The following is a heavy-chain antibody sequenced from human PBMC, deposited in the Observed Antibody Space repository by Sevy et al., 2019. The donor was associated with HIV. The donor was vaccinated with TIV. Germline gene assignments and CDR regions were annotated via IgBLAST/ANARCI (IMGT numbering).Heavy chain of an antibody. J-gene: IGHJ6*02. V-gene: IGHV1-2*02. CDR1: GYTFTDYY. D-gene: IGHD4-17*01. CDR2: INPNDGVT. Sequence: ASVNVSCKASGYTFTDYYIHWVRQAPGHGLEWMAWINPNDGVTNYAQRFQGGVTVTRDTSVSTAYMELRGLRYDDTAIYYCARLTTMPTSDLYGMDVWGQGTTVTVSS. CDR3: ARLTTMPTSDLYGMDV.